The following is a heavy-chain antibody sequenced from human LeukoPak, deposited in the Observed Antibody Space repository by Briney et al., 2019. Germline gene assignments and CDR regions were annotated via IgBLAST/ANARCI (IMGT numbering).Heavy chain of an antibody. CDR2: IYTSGST. CDR1: GGSISSGSYY. Sequence: SETLSLTCTVSGGSISSGSYYWSWIRQPAGKGLEWIGRIYTSGSTDYNPSLKSRVTISVDTSKNQFSLKLSSVTAADTAVYYCAREGSSSWTGKYYFDYWGQGTLVTVSS. CDR3: AREGSSSWTGKYYFDY. V-gene: IGHV4-61*02. J-gene: IGHJ4*02. D-gene: IGHD6-13*01.